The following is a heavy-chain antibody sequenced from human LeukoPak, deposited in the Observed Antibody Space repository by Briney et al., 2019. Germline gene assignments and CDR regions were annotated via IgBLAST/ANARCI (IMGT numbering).Heavy chain of an antibody. CDR1: GFTFDDYA. CDR3: AKDVRLYYFDY. V-gene: IGHV3-48*04. CDR2: ISSSSSTI. Sequence: PGRSLRLSCAASGFTFDDYAMHWVRQAPGKGLEWVSYISSSSSTIYYADSVKGRFTISRDNAKNSLYLQMNSLRADDTAVYYCAKDVRLYYFDYWGQGTLVTVSS. J-gene: IGHJ4*02.